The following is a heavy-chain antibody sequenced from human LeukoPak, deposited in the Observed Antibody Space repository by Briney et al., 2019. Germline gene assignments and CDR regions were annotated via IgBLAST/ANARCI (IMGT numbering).Heavy chain of an antibody. CDR2: IYYSGST. CDR3: ARAGGFFSPFGY. Sequence: PSETLSLTCTVSGGSISSGGYYWSWIRQHPGKGLEWIGYIYYSGSTYYNPSLKSRVTISVDTSKNQFSLKLSSVTAADTAVCYCARAGGFFSPFGYWGQGTLATVSS. D-gene: IGHD3-3*01. V-gene: IGHV4-31*03. CDR1: GGSISSGGYY. J-gene: IGHJ4*02.